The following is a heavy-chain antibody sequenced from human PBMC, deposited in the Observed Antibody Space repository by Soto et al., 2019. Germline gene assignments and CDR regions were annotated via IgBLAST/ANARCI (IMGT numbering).Heavy chain of an antibody. V-gene: IGHV3-30-3*01. D-gene: IGHD4-17*01. CDR1: GFTFSSYA. Sequence: GGSLRLSCAASGFTFSSYAMHWVRQAPGKGLEWVAVISYDGSNKYYADSVKGRFTISRDNSKNTLYLQMNSLRAEDTAVYYCARDPADYGGNSVFHYYYYGMDVWGQGTTVTVSS. CDR3: ARDPADYGGNSVFHYYYYGMDV. J-gene: IGHJ6*02. CDR2: ISYDGSNK.